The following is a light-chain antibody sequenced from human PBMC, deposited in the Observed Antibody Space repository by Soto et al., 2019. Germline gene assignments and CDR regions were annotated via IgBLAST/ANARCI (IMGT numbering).Light chain of an antibody. Sequence: DIQMTQSPSTLSASVGDRVTITCRASQSISSWLAWYQQKPGKAPKLLISDASSLESGVPSRFGGSGSGTEFTLTISSLPPDEFATYYCQQYNSYSSYTFGQGTKLEIK. J-gene: IGKJ2*01. CDR2: DAS. CDR1: QSISSW. CDR3: QQYNSYSSYT. V-gene: IGKV1-5*01.